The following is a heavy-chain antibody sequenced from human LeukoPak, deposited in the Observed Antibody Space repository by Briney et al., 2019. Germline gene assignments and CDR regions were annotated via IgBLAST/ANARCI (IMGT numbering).Heavy chain of an antibody. J-gene: IGHJ4*02. CDR2: ISGSGGST. CDR1: GFTFSSYA. CDR3: ARGVHSVPWSG. D-gene: IGHD3-10*02. V-gene: IGHV3-23*01. Sequence: GGSLRLSCAASGFTFSSYAMSWVRQAPGKGLEWVSAISGSGGSTYYADSVKGRFTISRHNSKNTLYLQMNSLSSDDTAVYYCARGVHSVPWSGWGQGTLVTVSS.